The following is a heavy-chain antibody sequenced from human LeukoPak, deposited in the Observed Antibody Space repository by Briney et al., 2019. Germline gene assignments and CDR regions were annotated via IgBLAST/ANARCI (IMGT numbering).Heavy chain of an antibody. CDR2: INPNSGGT. CDR1: GGTFSSYA. CDR3: ARDQTALWGVDY. Sequence: GASVKVSCKASGGTFSSYAISWVRQAPGQGLEWMGWINPNSGGTNYAQKFQGRVTMTRDTSISTAYMELSRLRSDDTAVYYCARDQTALWGVDYWGQGTLVTVSS. J-gene: IGHJ4*02. V-gene: IGHV1-2*02. D-gene: IGHD2-21*01.